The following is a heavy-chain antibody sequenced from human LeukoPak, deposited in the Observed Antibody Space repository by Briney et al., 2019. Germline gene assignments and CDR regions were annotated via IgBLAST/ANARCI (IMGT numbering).Heavy chain of an antibody. J-gene: IGHJ3*02. CDR1: GFTFSSYA. V-gene: IGHV3-23*01. Sequence: GGSLRLSCAASGFTFSSYAMSWVRQAPGKGLEWVSAISGSGGSTYYADSVKGRFTISRDNSKNTLYLQMNSLRAEDTAVYYCATDGESQQLVPNDAFDIWGQGTMVTVSS. D-gene: IGHD6-13*01. CDR3: ATDGESQQLVPNDAFDI. CDR2: ISGSGGST.